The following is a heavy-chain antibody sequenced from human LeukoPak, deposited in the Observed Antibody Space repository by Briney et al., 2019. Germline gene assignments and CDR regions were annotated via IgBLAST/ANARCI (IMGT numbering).Heavy chain of an antibody. V-gene: IGHV3-23*01. CDR3: AKTPRRDPYYFDY. D-gene: IGHD6-6*01. CDR1: GFTFSSYA. Sequence: GGSLRLSCAASGFTFSSYAMSWVRQAPRKGLEWVSAISGSGGSTYYADSVKGRFTISRDNSKNTLYLQMNSLRAEDTAVYYCAKTPRRDPYYFDYWGQGTLVTVSS. J-gene: IGHJ4*02. CDR2: ISGSGGST.